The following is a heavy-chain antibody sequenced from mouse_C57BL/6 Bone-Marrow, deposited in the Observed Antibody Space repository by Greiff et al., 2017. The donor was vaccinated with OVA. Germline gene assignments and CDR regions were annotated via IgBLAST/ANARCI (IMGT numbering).Heavy chain of an antibody. CDR3: AYWFPWFAY. V-gene: IGHV1-82*01. D-gene: IGHD2-2*01. Sequence: QVQLQQSGPELVKPGASVKISCKASGYAFSSSWMNWVKQRPGKGLEWIGRIYPGDGDTNYNGKFKGKATLTADESSSTAYMQLSSLTSEDSAVYFCAYWFPWFAYWGQGTLVTVSA. J-gene: IGHJ3*01. CDR1: GYAFSSSW. CDR2: IYPGDGDT.